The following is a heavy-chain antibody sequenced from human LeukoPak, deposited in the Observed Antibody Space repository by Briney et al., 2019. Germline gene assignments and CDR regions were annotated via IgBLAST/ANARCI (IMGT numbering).Heavy chain of an antibody. J-gene: IGHJ4*02. V-gene: IGHV1-46*01. CDR3: ARAFSYGDYFDY. CDR2: INPSGGST. D-gene: IGHD4-17*01. Sequence: GASVKVSRKASGYTFTSYYMHWVRQAPGQGLEWMGIINPSGGSTSYAQKFQGRVTMTRDTSTSTVYMELSSLRSEDTAVYYRARAFSYGDYFDYWGQGTLVTVSS. CDR1: GYTFTSYY.